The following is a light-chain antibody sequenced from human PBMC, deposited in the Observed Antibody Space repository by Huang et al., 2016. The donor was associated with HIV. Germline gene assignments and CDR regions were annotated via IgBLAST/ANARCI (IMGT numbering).Light chain of an antibody. V-gene: IGKV4-1*01. Sequence: DILLTQSPDSLAVSLGERATLTCRSSRSLLFASNRKNFLAWYQQKPGQSTKLLMYMASVRESGVPERFTGSGSGTEFTLTIASLQAEDVAVYYCQQFYNMPYTFGRGTRLEI. J-gene: IGKJ2*01. CDR3: QQFYNMPYT. CDR1: RSLLFASNRKNF. CDR2: MAS.